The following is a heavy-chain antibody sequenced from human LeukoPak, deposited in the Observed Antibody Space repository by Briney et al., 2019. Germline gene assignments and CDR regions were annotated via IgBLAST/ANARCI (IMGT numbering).Heavy chain of an antibody. D-gene: IGHD3-3*01. CDR1: GFTFSSYS. V-gene: IGHV3-48*01. Sequence: GGSLRLSCAASGFTFSSYSMNWVRQAPGKGLEWVSYISSSSSTIYYADSAKGRFTISRDNAKNSLYLQMNSLRAEDTAVYYCASVPFWSGTSEFDPWGQGTLVTVSS. CDR3: ASVPFWSGTSEFDP. CDR2: ISSSSSTI. J-gene: IGHJ5*02.